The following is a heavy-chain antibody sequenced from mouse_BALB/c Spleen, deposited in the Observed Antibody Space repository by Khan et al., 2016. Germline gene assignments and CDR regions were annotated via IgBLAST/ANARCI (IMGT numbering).Heavy chain of an antibody. Sequence: ELQLQESGPSLVKPSQTLSLTCSVTGDSITSGYWNWIRKFPGNKLEYMGYISYSGSTYYNPSLKRRISITRDTSKNQYYLQLNSVTTEDTATYYWARYQSTMTLVDYWGQGTTLTVSS. CDR3: ARYQSTMTLVDY. V-gene: IGHV3-8*02. CDR1: GDSITSGY. CDR2: ISYSGST. D-gene: IGHD2-4*01. J-gene: IGHJ2*01.